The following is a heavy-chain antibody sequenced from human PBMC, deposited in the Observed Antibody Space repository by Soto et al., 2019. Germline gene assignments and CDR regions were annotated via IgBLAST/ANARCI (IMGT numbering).Heavy chain of an antibody. V-gene: IGHV4-59*01. Sequence: PSETLSLTCTVSGGSITGDYWSWVRQLPGKGMEWIGYISYRGSSNYNPSLKSRVTMSVDTSQSHFSLRLSSVTAADTAVYYCARVAYGSGSYYNPWGLGILVTVSS. CDR2: ISYRGSS. CDR1: GGSITGDY. D-gene: IGHD3-10*01. CDR3: ARVAYGSGSYYNP. J-gene: IGHJ5*02.